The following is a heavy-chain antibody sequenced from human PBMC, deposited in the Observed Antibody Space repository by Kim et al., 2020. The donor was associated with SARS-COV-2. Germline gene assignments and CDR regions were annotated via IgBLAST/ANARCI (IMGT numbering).Heavy chain of an antibody. Sequence: ASMKVSCKASGYTFINYAINWVRQAPGQGLEWMGWINTLTGKPTYAQGFAGRFVFSSDTSVATTYLQLTGLKSEDTGVYFCARDPQSGGDWGQGPLVSVSS. CDR2: INTLTGKP. D-gene: IGHD3-10*01. J-gene: IGHJ4*02. CDR1: GYTFINYA. CDR3: ARDPQSGGD. V-gene: IGHV7-4-1*02.